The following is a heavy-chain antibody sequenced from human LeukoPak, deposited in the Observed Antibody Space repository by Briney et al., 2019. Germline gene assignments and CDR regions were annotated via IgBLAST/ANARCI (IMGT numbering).Heavy chain of an antibody. Sequence: GAAVKVCCKASEYTFTDYYIHWVRQAPGQGLEWMGWINPNSGGTNYAQRFQGRVTMTRDTSMSTAYMELSRLRSDDTAVYYCARDANYCGSGSYLHYWGQGTLVTVSS. CDR3: ARDANYCGSGSYLHY. CDR2: INPNSGGT. V-gene: IGHV1-2*02. D-gene: IGHD3-10*01. CDR1: EYTFTDYY. J-gene: IGHJ4*02.